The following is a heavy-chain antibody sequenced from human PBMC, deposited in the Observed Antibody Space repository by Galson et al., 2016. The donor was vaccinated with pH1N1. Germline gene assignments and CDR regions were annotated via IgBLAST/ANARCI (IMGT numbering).Heavy chain of an antibody. V-gene: IGHV4-61*02. CDR1: SGSVSGANYY. CDR2: IYFSGST. D-gene: IGHD6-13*01. J-gene: IGHJ4*02. CDR3: ARGRAKGGAGAGSSPYYFDF. Sequence: TLSLTCTVSSGSVSGANYYWTWIRQSAGKGLEWIGRIYFSGSTSYNPSLRGRVSISVDTSQNQFSLDLTSVTAADTAVYYCARGRAKGGAGAGSSPYYFDFWGLGTRVTVSS.